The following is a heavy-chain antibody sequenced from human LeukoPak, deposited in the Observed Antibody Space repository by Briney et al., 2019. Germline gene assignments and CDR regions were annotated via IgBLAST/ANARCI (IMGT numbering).Heavy chain of an antibody. CDR1: GLPFINNW. Sequence: GALGLSCAASGLPFINNWRIWVRQAPGKGLEWVDGIKQNGSEKQYVGSVRRRFTISRDNAKNVLDLQMNSLTDEDTAVYYCAKDIHYFQSHYWGRGALVSVSS. V-gene: IGHV3-7*01. D-gene: IGHD2-2*02. CDR2: IKQNGSEK. CDR3: AKDIHYFQSHY. J-gene: IGHJ4*02.